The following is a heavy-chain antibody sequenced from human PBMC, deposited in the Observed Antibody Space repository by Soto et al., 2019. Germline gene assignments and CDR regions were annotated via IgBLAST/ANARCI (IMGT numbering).Heavy chain of an antibody. D-gene: IGHD3-16*02. CDR1: GYTFTSYA. CDR3: ARGSVYRWYFDY. J-gene: IGHJ4*02. V-gene: IGHV1-3*01. CDR2: INAGNGNT. Sequence: QVQLVQSGAEVKKPGASVKVSCKASGYTFTSYAMHWVRQAPGQRLEWMGWINAGNGNTKYSQKFQGRVTITRDTSASTAYMELSSLRSEDTAVYYCARGSVYRWYFDYWGQGTLVTVSS.